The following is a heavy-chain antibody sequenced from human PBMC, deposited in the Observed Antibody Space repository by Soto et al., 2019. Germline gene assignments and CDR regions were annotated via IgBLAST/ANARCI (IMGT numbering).Heavy chain of an antibody. CDR1: GGSISSYY. CDR2: IYYSGST. J-gene: IGHJ5*02. CDR3: ARHGGYCSGGSCLNWFDP. Sequence: SETLSLTCTVSGGSISSYYWSWIRQPPGKGLEWIGYIYYSGSTNYNPSLKSRVTISVDPSKNQFSLKLSSVTAADTAVYYCARHGGYCSGGSCLNWFDPRGQGTLVTVSS. V-gene: IGHV4-59*08. D-gene: IGHD2-15*01.